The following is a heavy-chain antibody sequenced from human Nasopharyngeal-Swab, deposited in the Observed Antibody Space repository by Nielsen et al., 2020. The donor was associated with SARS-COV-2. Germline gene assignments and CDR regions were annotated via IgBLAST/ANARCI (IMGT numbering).Heavy chain of an antibody. D-gene: IGHD2-2*01. J-gene: IGHJ6*02. CDR2: IDPSDSYT. Sequence: GASLQLSCKGSGYSFTSYWISWVRQMPGKGLEWLGRIDPSDSYTNYSPSFQGHVTISADKSISTAYLQWSSLKASDTAMYYCARRDCSSTSCSHYYYGMDVWGQGTTVTVSS. CDR1: GYSFTSYW. V-gene: IGHV5-10-1*01. CDR3: ARRDCSSTSCSHYYYGMDV.